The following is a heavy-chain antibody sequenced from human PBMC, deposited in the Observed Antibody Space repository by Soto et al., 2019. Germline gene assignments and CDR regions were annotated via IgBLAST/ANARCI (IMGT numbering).Heavy chain of an antibody. D-gene: IGHD6-13*01. CDR1: GFTFSSYW. Sequence: PGGSLRLSCAASGFTFSSYWMHWVRQVPGKGLVWVSRMKSDGGITNYADSVKGRFTISRDNAKNTLYLQMNSLRAEDTAVYYCTSGFSNSWYNAFDIWGQGTMVTVSS. CDR3: TSGFSNSWYNAFDI. J-gene: IGHJ3*02. V-gene: IGHV3-74*01. CDR2: MKSDGGIT.